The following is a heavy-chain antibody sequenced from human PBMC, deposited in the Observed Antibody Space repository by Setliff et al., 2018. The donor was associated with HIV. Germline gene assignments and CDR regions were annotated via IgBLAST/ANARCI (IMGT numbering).Heavy chain of an antibody. D-gene: IGHD2-15*01. CDR1: GFTFSSYW. CDR3: ARSETSYCSGGSCPPGAFDI. V-gene: IGHV3-7*01. CDR2: IKQDGSEK. Sequence: LRLSCVASGFTFSSYWMSWVRQAPGKGLEWVANIKQDGSEKYYVDSVKGRFTISRDNAKNSLYLQMNSLRAEDTAVYYCARSETSYCSGGSCPPGAFDIWGQGTMVTVSS. J-gene: IGHJ3*02.